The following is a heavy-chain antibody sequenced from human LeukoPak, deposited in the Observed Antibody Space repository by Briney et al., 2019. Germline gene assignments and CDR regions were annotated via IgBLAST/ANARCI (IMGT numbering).Heavy chain of an antibody. CDR3: AREEGFSSSASPADYYYMDV. CDR2: IYYSGST. J-gene: IGHJ6*03. V-gene: IGHV4-31*03. D-gene: IGHD6-13*01. CDR1: GGSISSGGYY. Sequence: SQTLSLTCTVSGGSISSGGYYWSWIRQHPGKGLEWIGYIYYSGSTNYNPSLKSRVTISVDTSKNQFSLKLSSVTAADTAVYYCAREEGFSSSASPADYYYMDVWGKGTRSPSP.